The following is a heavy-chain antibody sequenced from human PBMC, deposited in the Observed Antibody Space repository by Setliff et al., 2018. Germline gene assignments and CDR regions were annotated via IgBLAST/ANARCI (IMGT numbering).Heavy chain of an antibody. CDR3: FGAGTCSY. CDR2: IDRDGTTT. CDR1: GFTFSSYW. V-gene: IGHV3-74*01. D-gene: IGHD3-10*01. Sequence: GGSLRLSCAASGFTFSSYWMHWVRQAPGKGPVWISNIDRDGTTTIYADSVKGRFTISRDNAKNSLSLQMNNLRSEDTAVYYCFGAGTCSYWGQGTLVTVSS. J-gene: IGHJ4*02.